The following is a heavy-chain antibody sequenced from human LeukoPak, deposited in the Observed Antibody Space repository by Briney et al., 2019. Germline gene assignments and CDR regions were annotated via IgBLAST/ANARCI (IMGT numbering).Heavy chain of an antibody. V-gene: IGHV6-1*01. D-gene: IGHD6-19*01. CDR2: TYYRSKWYN. CDR1: GDSVSSNSAA. Sequence: SSTLSLTCAISGDSVSSNSAAWNWIRQSPSRGLEWLGRTYYRSKWYNDYAVSVKSRITINPDTSKNQFSLQLNSVTPEDTAVYYCTQDSSDYYYYGVDVWGDGTAVTVSS. CDR3: TQDSSDYYYYGVDV. J-gene: IGHJ6*04.